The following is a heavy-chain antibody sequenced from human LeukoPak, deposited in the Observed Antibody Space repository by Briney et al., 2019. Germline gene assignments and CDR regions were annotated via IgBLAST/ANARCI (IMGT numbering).Heavy chain of an antibody. Sequence: PSETLSLTCTVSGGSISSYYWSWIRQPAGKGLEWIGRIYTSGSTNYNPSLKSRVTMSVDTSKNQFSLKLSSVTAADTAVYYCARVGPYYDFWSGPPLYWYFDLWGRGTLVTVSS. J-gene: IGHJ2*01. D-gene: IGHD3-3*01. V-gene: IGHV4-4*07. CDR2: IYTSGST. CDR1: GGSISSYY. CDR3: ARVGPYYDFWSGPPLYWYFDL.